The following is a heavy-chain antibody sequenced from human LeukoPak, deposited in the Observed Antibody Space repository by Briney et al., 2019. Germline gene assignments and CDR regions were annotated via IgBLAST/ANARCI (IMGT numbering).Heavy chain of an antibody. CDR3: AREGGIVATTAFDY. CDR1: GGTFSSYA. V-gene: IGHV1-69*13. J-gene: IGHJ4*02. Sequence: SVKVSCKASGGTFSSYAISWVRQAPGQGLEWMGGIIPIFGTANYAQKFQGRVTITADESTSTAYMELRSLTSDDTAIYYCAREGGIVATTAFDYWGQGTLVTVSS. D-gene: IGHD5-12*01. CDR2: IIPIFGTA.